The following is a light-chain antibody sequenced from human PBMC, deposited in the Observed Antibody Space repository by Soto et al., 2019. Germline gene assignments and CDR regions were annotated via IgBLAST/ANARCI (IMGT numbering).Light chain of an antibody. Sequence: EMVLTQSPDKLSLSPEDRASLSSRASQNVYTYFSWYQQKPGQAPRLLIYDASNRATGIPARFNASGSGTDFTLTISDLEPEDVAVYYCQQRTNWPITFGQGTRLDIK. CDR2: DAS. J-gene: IGKJ5*01. CDR3: QQRTNWPIT. CDR1: QNVYTY. V-gene: IGKV3-11*01.